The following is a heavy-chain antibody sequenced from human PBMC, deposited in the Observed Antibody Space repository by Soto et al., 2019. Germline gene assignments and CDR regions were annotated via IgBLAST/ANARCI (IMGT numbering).Heavy chain of an antibody. CDR2: ISGSGGST. J-gene: IGHJ5*02. Sequence: GGSLRLSCAASGFTFSSYAMSWVRQAPGKGLEWVSAISGSGGSTYYADSLEGRFTISRDNSKNTLYLQMSSLRAEDTAIYYCAKKIYHRFDPWGPGTLVTVSS. D-gene: IGHD3-16*02. V-gene: IGHV3-23*01. CDR3: AKKIYHRFDP. CDR1: GFTFSSYA.